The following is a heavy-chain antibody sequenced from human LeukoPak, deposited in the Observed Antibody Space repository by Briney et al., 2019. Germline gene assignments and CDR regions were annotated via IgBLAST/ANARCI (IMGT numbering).Heavy chain of an antibody. D-gene: IGHD5-12*01. Sequence: SVKVSCKASGGTFSSYAISWVRQAPGQGLEWMGGIIPIFGTVNYAQKFQGRVTITADKSTSTAYMELSSLRSEDTAVYYCARGGSGYDPTYFDYWGQGTLVTVSS. V-gene: IGHV1-69*06. CDR2: IIPIFGTV. CDR1: GGTFSSYA. J-gene: IGHJ4*02. CDR3: ARGGSGYDPTYFDY.